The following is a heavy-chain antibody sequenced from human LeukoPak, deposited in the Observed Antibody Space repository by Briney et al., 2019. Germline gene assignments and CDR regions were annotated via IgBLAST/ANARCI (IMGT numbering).Heavy chain of an antibody. CDR2: IYYSGST. J-gene: IGHJ4*02. Sequence: SQTLSLTCTVSGGSISNGVYYWSWIRQHPGKGLEWIGYIYYSGSTYYSPSLRSRLTMSVDTSKNQFSLKLSSVTAADTAVYYCARDLGGGSFDFWGQGTLVTVSS. D-gene: IGHD2-15*01. V-gene: IGHV4-31*03. CDR3: ARDLGGGSFDF. CDR1: GGSISNGVYY.